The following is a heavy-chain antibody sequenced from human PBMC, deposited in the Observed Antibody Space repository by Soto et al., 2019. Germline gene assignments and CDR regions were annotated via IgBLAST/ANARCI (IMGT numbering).Heavy chain of an antibody. J-gene: IGHJ4*02. Sequence: GGSLRLSCAASGFTFSSYGMHWVRQAPGKGLEWVAVIWYDGSNKYYADSVKGRFTISRDNSKNTLYLQMNSLRAEDTAVYYCATTYYYGSGLPDYWGQGTLVTVSS. D-gene: IGHD3-10*01. CDR2: IWYDGSNK. V-gene: IGHV3-33*01. CDR1: GFTFSSYG. CDR3: ATTYYYGSGLPDY.